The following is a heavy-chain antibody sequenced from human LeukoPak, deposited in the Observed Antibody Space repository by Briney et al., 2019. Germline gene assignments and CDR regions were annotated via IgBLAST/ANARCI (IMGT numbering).Heavy chain of an antibody. Sequence: SETLSLTCTVSGGSISSYYWSWIRQPPGKGLEWIGYIYYSGSTNYNPSLKRGVSISVDTSKKQFSLRLSSVTAADTAVYYCARVSDYCSSTSCSRALDYWGQGTLVTVSS. CDR1: GGSISSYY. CDR2: IYYSGST. CDR3: ARVSDYCSSTSCSRALDY. D-gene: IGHD2-2*01. J-gene: IGHJ4*02. V-gene: IGHV4-59*01.